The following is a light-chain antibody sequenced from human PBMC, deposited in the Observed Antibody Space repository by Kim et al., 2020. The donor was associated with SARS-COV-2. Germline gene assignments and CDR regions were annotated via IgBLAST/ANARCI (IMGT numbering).Light chain of an antibody. CDR1: QGINNY. CDR2: GAS. J-gene: IGKJ2*01. V-gene: IGKV1-16*02. CDR3: QQYNGYPDT. Sequence: SASEGDRITMTCRASQGINNYLAWFQQRPGRAPRSLIYGASNLQSGVPSKFSGSGFGTDFTLTITNLQPEDFATYYCQQYNGYPDTFGQGTKLEI.